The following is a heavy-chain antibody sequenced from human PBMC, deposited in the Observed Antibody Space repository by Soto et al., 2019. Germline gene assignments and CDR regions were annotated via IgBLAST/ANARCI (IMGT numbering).Heavy chain of an antibody. CDR3: AKDIVVVPAALDAFDI. CDR1: GFTFTSYA. J-gene: IGHJ3*02. D-gene: IGHD2-2*01. V-gene: IGHV3-23*01. CDR2: ISGSGGGT. Sequence: PGGSLRLSCAASGFTFTSYAMTWVRQAPGKRLKWVSAISGSGGGTYYADSVKGRFTISRDNSKNTLYLQMNSLRAEDTAVYYCAKDIVVVPAALDAFDIWGQGTMVTVSS.